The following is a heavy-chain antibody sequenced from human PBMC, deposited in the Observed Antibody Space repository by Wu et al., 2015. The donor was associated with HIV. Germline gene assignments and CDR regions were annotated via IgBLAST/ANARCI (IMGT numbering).Heavy chain of an antibody. D-gene: IGHD4-11*01. CDR3: ARDATPITTEFDY. V-gene: IGHV1-2*02. CDR2: INPSGGST. J-gene: IGHJ4*02. Sequence: QVRLVQSGAEVKKPGASVKVSCGTSGYTFGNYYIHWLRQAPGQGREWMAWINPSGGSTIYSENFEGRITVTRDTSTKTVYMELDSLTSGDTAVYYCARDATPITTEFDYWGQGTLITVSS. CDR1: GYTFGNYY.